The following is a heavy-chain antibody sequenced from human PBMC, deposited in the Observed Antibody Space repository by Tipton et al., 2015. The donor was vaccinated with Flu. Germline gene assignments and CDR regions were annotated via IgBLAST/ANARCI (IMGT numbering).Heavy chain of an antibody. D-gene: IGHD3-16*01. CDR2: ISGTGSST. CDR3: AKDRLLQYYDDSGPRGRFDP. CDR1: GFTFYNYA. Sequence: SLRLSCAASGFTFYNYAMSWVRQAPGKGLEWVSGISGTGSSTYYADSVEGRFTISRDNSKKTLFLQMNSLRAEDTAVYYCAKDRLLQYYDDSGPRGRFDPWGQGTLVTVSS. J-gene: IGHJ5*02. V-gene: IGHV3-23*01.